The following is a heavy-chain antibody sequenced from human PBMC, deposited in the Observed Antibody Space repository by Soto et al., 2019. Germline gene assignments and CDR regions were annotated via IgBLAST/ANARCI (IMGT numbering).Heavy chain of an antibody. D-gene: IGHD2-21*02. V-gene: IGHV1-69*13. CDR2: IIPIFGTA. Sequence: GASVKVSCKASGGTFSSYAISWVRQAPGQGLEWMGGIIPIFGTANYAQKFQGRVTITADESTSTAYMELSSLRSEDTAVYYCARDGYCGGDCYFYWGQGTLVTVSS. CDR3: ARDGYCGGDCYFY. CDR1: GGTFSSYA. J-gene: IGHJ4*02.